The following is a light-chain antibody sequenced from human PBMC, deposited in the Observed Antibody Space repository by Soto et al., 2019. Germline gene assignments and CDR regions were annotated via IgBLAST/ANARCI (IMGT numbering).Light chain of an antibody. CDR1: QTVSTKY. CDR3: QQYGTSTGVT. Sequence: ENVLTQSPGTLSLSPGERATLSCRASQTVSTKYVAWYQQKPGQAPRLLIYGTSSRATGIPDRFSGSGSGTDVMLTINRLEPEDFAVYYCQQYGTSTGVTFGPGTKLDIK. CDR2: GTS. V-gene: IGKV3-20*01. J-gene: IGKJ3*01.